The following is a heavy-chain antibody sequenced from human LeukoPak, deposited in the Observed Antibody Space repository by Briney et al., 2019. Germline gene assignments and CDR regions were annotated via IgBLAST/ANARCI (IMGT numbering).Heavy chain of an antibody. CDR2: INPNSGGT. J-gene: IGHJ5*02. CDR1: GYTFTGYY. CDR3: ARDGSGSYYKNWFDP. D-gene: IGHD3-10*01. V-gene: IGHV1-2*02. Sequence: GASVKVYCKASGYTFTGYYMHWVRQAPGQGLEWMGWINPNSGGTNYAQKFQGRVTMTRDTSISTAYMELSRLRSDDTAVYYCARDGSGSYYKNWFDPWGQGTLVTVTS.